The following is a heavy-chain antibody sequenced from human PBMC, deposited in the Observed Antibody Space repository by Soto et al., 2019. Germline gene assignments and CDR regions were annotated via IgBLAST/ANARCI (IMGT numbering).Heavy chain of an antibody. CDR2: IIPIFGTP. D-gene: IGHD3-3*01. V-gene: IGHV1-69*01. CDR3: AGGVWRGYSEYYYGMDV. Sequence: QVQLVQSGAEMKKPGSSVTVSCKVFGGTFISYSFSWVRQAPGQGPEWMGGIIPIFGTPNYAQKFQGRVTITADGSTSTAYMEPSSLRSGDTAVYYCAGGVWRGYSEYYYGMDVWGQGTTVTVSS. CDR1: GGTFISYS. J-gene: IGHJ6*02.